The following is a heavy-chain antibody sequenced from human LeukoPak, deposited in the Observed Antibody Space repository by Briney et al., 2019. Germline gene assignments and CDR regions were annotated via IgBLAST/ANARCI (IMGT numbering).Heavy chain of an antibody. CDR3: ARTRYYYNSRSYGAPYYFDY. V-gene: IGHV4-39*01. D-gene: IGHD3-10*01. CDR2: IYYSGST. CDR1: GGSISSSAYH. Sequence: SETPSLTCTVSGGSISSSAYHWGWIRQPPGKGLEWIGSIYYSGSTYYNPSLKSRVTISVDTSKNQFSLKLSSVTAADTAVYYCARTRYYYNSRSYGAPYYFDYWGQGTLVTVSS. J-gene: IGHJ4*02.